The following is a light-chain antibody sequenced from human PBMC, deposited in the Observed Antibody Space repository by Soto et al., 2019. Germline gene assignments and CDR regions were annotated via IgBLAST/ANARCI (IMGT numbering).Light chain of an antibody. Sequence: EIVLTQSPGTLSVSPGERATLSCRASQTISSNNLAWYQQTPGQAPSLLIYGTSSRATGIPDRFSGSGSGTDFTLTISRLEPEDSAMYYCQQFGSWTFGQGTKVEI. CDR3: QQFGSWT. CDR1: QTISSNN. J-gene: IGKJ1*01. V-gene: IGKV3-20*01. CDR2: GTS.